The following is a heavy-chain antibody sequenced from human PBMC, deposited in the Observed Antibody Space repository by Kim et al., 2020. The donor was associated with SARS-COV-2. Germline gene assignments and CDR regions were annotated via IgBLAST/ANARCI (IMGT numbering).Heavy chain of an antibody. J-gene: IGHJ5*02. D-gene: IGHD3-10*01. CDR1: GFTFSSYS. CDR3: ARDSRGSGSLNWFDP. V-gene: IGHV3-21*01. Sequence: GGSLRLSCAASGFTFSSYSMNWVRQAPGKGLEWVSSISSSSSYIYYADSVKGRFTISRDNAKNSLYLQMNSLRAEDTAVYYCARDSRGSGSLNWFDPWGQGTLVTVSS. CDR2: ISSSSSYI.